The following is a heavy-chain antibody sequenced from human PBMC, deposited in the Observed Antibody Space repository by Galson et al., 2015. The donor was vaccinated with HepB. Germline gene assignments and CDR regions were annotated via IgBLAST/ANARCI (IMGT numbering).Heavy chain of an antibody. J-gene: IGHJ3*02. CDR1: GYTFTSYA. D-gene: IGHD6-13*01. Sequence: SVKVSCKASGYTFTSYAMHWVRQAPGQRLEWMGWINAGNGNTKYSQKFQGRVTITRDTSASTAYMELSSLRSEDTAVYYCARDLGGYSSSRDAFDIWGQGTMVTVSS. CDR3: ARDLGGYSSSRDAFDI. V-gene: IGHV1-3*01. CDR2: INAGNGNT.